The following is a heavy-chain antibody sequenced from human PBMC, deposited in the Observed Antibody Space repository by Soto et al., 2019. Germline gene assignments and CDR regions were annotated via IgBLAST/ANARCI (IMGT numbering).Heavy chain of an antibody. Sequence: QVRLVQSGAEVKRPGASVKVSCKTYGYSFTVYGISRVRQAPGQGLEWMGWMSTYTGDTNYARKFRGRVTMTTDISASTASMELRSLTSDDTAVYYCARDPGGATGFDPWGQGTPVIVST. CDR3: ARDPGGATGFDP. V-gene: IGHV1-18*01. CDR2: MSTYTGDT. D-gene: IGHD3-10*01. J-gene: IGHJ5*02. CDR1: GYSFTVYG.